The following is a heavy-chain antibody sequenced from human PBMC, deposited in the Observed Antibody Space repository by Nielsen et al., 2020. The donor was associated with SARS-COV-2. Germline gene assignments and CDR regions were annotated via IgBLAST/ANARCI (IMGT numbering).Heavy chain of an antibody. Sequence: GGSLRLSCAASGFTFSNHAMHWVRQAPGKGLEWMTIISYDGSNEHYADSVKGRFNISRDNSKNMVYLQMNSLKPEDTAVYYCARETLDYTSSFVDYWGQGTLVTVSS. V-gene: IGHV3-30-3*01. CDR1: GFTFSNHA. CDR3: ARETLDYTSSFVDY. D-gene: IGHD2-2*02. J-gene: IGHJ4*02. CDR2: ISYDGSNE.